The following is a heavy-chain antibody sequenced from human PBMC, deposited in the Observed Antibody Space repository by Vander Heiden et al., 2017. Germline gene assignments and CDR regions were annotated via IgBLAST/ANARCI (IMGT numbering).Heavy chain of an antibody. V-gene: IGHV3-33*01. CDR2: IWYDGSNK. Sequence: QAQLVESGGGVVQPGRSLTPSCCASGFTFSSDGQYWVRQAPGKGLEWVAAIWYDGSNKYYADSVKGRFTISRDNSKNTLYLQMNSLRAEDTAVYYCARDKEAVANYYFDYWGQGTLVTVSS. CDR3: ARDKEAVANYYFDY. D-gene: IGHD6-19*01. J-gene: IGHJ4*02. CDR1: GFTFSSDG.